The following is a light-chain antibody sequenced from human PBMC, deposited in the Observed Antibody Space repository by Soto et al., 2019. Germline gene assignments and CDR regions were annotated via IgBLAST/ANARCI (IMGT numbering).Light chain of an antibody. V-gene: IGKV1-5*01. J-gene: IGKJ1*01. CDR1: QSISNW. CDR2: DAS. Sequence: DIQMTQSPSTLSASVGDRVTISCRASQSISNWLAWYQQKPGKAPKLLIYDASNLQSGVPSRCSGSGSGTEFTLTIGSLQPDDFATYYCQQYSSYSGTFGQGTKVEI. CDR3: QQYSSYSGT.